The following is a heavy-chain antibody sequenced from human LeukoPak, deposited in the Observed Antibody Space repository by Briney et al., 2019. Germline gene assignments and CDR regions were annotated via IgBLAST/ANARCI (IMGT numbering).Heavy chain of an antibody. CDR1: GDSVSSDSVA. D-gene: IGHD4/OR15-4a*01. CDR3: TRVAGAAFDY. CDR2: TYYRSKWYY. V-gene: IGHV6-1*01. Sequence: SRTLSLTCAISGDSVSSDSVAWNWIRQSPSRGLEWLGTTYYRSKWYYGYAVAVKSRITITPDTSKNQVSLQLNSVTPDDTAVYYCTRVAGAAFDYWGQGALVTVSS. J-gene: IGHJ4*02.